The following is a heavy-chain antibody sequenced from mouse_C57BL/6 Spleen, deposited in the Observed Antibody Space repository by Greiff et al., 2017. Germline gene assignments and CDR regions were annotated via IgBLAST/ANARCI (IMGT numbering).Heavy chain of an antibody. CDR2: IYPGDGDT. Sequence: VKVVESGAELVKPGASVKLSCKASGYAFSSYWMNWVKQRPGKGLEWIGQIYPGDGDTNYNGKFKGKATLTADKSSSTAYMQLSSLTSEDSAVYFCARDGYYPFYAMDYWGQGTSVTVSS. V-gene: IGHV1-80*01. CDR3: ARDGYYPFYAMDY. D-gene: IGHD2-3*01. CDR1: GYAFSSYW. J-gene: IGHJ4*01.